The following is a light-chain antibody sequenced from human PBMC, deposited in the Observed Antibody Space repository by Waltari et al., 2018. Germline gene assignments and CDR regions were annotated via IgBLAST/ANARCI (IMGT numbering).Light chain of an antibody. Sequence: QSALTQPASVSGSPGQSITISCTGTSSAVGGDNYVSWYQQHPGNAPKLMIYEVSNRPSGVSNRFSGSKSGNTASLTISGLQAEDEADYYCSSYTSSSTVVFGGGTKLTVL. V-gene: IGLV2-14*01. J-gene: IGLJ2*01. CDR3: SSYTSSSTVV. CDR2: EVS. CDR1: SSAVGGDNY.